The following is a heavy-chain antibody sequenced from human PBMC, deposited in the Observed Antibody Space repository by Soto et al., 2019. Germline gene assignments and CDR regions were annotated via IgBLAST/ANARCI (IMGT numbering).Heavy chain of an antibody. CDR2: IWYDGSNK. CDR3: ARVRTYYYDSSGYYSKLYYYYYGMDV. J-gene: IGHJ6*02. V-gene: IGHV3-33*01. Sequence: QVQLVESGGGVVQPGRSLRLSCAASGFTFSSYGMHWVRQAPGKGLEWVAVIWYDGSNKYYADSVKGRFTISRDNSKNTLYLQMNSLRAEDTAVYYCARVRTYYYDSSGYYSKLYYYYYGMDVWGQGTTVTVSS. D-gene: IGHD3-22*01. CDR1: GFTFSSYG.